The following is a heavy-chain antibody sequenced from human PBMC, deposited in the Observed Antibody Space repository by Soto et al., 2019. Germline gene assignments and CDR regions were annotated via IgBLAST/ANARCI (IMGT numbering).Heavy chain of an antibody. J-gene: IGHJ3*01. CDR3: ARVCGGDCGNAFDV. D-gene: IGHD2-21*02. Sequence: QVQLVESGGGVVQPGRSLRLSCAASGLTFSDYGIHWVRQAPGKGLEWVATISFDSRDKLYVDSMNGRLTISRENSRNTVYLQMDSLRAEDTAVYHCARVCGGDCGNAFDVWGQGTVVAVSP. V-gene: IGHV3-33*05. CDR1: GLTFSDYG. CDR2: ISFDSRDK.